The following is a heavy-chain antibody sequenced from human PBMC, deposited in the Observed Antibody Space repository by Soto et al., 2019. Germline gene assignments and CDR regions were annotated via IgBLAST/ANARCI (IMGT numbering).Heavy chain of an antibody. J-gene: IGHJ4*02. Sequence: GASVKVSCKASGYTFTSYDINWARQATGQGLEWMGWMNPNSGNTGYAQKFQGRVTMTRNTSISTAYMELSSLRSEDTAVYYCARGFSAGKGSPPDFWGQGSLVTVSS. D-gene: IGHD6-13*01. CDR3: ARGFSAGKGSPPDF. CDR2: MNPNSGNT. CDR1: GYTFTSYD. V-gene: IGHV1-8*01.